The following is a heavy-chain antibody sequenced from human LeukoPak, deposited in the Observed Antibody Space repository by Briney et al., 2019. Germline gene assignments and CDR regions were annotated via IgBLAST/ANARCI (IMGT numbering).Heavy chain of an antibody. J-gene: IGHJ4*02. CDR3: ARHPGPSAFDY. CDR2: INQDESVK. Sequence: GGSLRLSCAASGFTFTNYWMTWVRQAPGKGLEFVANINQDESVKNYVDSVKGRFTISRDNAQNSLHLQLTNLRVEDTAVHYCARHPGPSAFDYWGQGTLVTVSS. CDR1: GFTFTNYW. V-gene: IGHV3-7*01.